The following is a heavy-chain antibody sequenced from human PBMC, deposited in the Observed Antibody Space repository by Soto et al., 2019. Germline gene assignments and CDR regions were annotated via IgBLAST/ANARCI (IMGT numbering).Heavy chain of an antibody. V-gene: IGHV3-74*01. CDR2: INSDGSST. CDR3: ASFVPKDSSSWPP. J-gene: IGHJ5*02. CDR1: GFTFSSYS. Sequence: PGGSLRLSCAASGFTFSSYSMNWVRQAPGKGLVWVSRINSDGSSTSYADSVKGRFTISRDNAKNTLYLQMNSLRAEDTAVYYCASFVPKDSSSWPPWGQGTLVTVSS. D-gene: IGHD6-13*01.